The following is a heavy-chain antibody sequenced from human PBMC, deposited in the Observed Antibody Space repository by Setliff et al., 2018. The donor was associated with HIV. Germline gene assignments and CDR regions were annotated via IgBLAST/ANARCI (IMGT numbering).Heavy chain of an antibody. J-gene: IGHJ4*02. CDR2: IDYNEIT. CDR3: ASLFRLSGFWISFLPDY. D-gene: IGHD3-3*01. Sequence: SETLSLTCTVSGGSISEYYWSWIRQPPGKGLEWIGSIDYNEITYYNPSLKSRVTLSVDTPKNQFSLYLSSVTAPDTAVYYCASLFRLSGFWISFLPDYWGQGILVTVSS. V-gene: IGHV4-59*05. CDR1: GGSISEYY.